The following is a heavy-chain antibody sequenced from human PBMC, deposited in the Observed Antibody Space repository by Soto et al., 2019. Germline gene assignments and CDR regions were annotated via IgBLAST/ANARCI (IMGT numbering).Heavy chain of an antibody. CDR3: ARGRYYDILTGNNWFDP. V-gene: IGHV1-69*02. CDR1: GGTFSSYT. J-gene: IGHJ5*02. CDR2: IIPILGIA. D-gene: IGHD3-9*01. Sequence: SVKVSCKASGGTFSSYTISWVRQAPGQGLEWMGRIIPILGIANYAQKFQGRVTITADKSTSTAYMELSSLRSEDTAVYYCARGRYYDILTGNNWFDPWGQGTLVTVSS.